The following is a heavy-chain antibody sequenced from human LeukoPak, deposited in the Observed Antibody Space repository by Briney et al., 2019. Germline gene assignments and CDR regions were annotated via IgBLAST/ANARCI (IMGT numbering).Heavy chain of an antibody. V-gene: IGHV3-21*01. J-gene: IGHJ4*02. Sequence: PGGSLRLSCAASGFTFSSYSMNWIRQAPGKGLEWVSSISSSSSYIYYADSVKGRFTISRDNAKNSLYLQMNSLRAEDTAVYYWAREKLGYCSGGSCYGDRYDYWGQGTLVTVSS. CDR1: GFTFSSYS. D-gene: IGHD2-15*01. CDR3: AREKLGYCSGGSCYGDRYDY. CDR2: ISSSSSYI.